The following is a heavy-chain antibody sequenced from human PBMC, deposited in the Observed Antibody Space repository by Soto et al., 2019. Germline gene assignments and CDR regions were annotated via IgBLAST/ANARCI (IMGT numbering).Heavy chain of an antibody. Sequence: PGGSLRLSCTASGLTFTSSSFHWVRQAPGKGLERVAVISENGDRQYSTESVRGRFLISRDSSKNTVYLQMNSLRPEDTGVYFCARRLATTVSALGYWGQGALVTVSS. J-gene: IGHJ4*02. V-gene: IGHV3-30-3*01. CDR2: ISENGDRQ. D-gene: IGHD4-17*01. CDR3: ARRLATTVSALGY. CDR1: GLTFTSSS.